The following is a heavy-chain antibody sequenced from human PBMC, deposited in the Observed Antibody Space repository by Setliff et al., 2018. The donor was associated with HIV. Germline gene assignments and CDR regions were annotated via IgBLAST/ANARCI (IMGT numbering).Heavy chain of an antibody. J-gene: IGHJ5*02. CDR2: IDHSGST. D-gene: IGHD4-17*01. Sequence: SETLSLTCAVYGAPFSGFHWGWIRQSPGKGLEWIGEIDHSGSTKYNPSLKSRVTLSVDTSMNQFSLKIDSVIAADTAVYFCSRVGTTVTTRETYKWFDPWGQGTLVTVSS. CDR1: GAPFSGFH. CDR3: SRVGTTVTTRETYKWFDP. V-gene: IGHV4-34*01.